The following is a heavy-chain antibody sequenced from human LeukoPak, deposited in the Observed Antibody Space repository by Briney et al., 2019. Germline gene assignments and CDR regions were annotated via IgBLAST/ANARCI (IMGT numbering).Heavy chain of an antibody. Sequence: GGSLRLSCAASGFTFSSYAMSWVRQAPGRGLDWVSVISNDGVTDYADSVKGRFTISRDDSNDTVFLQMSSLRPEDTAVYYCGGSGSYYTPSYYWGQGTLVTVSS. CDR2: ISNDGVT. CDR3: GGSGSYYTPSYY. V-gene: IGHV3-23*01. D-gene: IGHD3-10*01. CDR1: GFTFSSYA. J-gene: IGHJ4*02.